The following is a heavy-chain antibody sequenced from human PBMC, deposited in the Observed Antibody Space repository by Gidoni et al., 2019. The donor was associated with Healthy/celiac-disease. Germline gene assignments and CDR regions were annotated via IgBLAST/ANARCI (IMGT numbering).Heavy chain of an antibody. CDR3: ARDFEAGYDSTTAGY. CDR1: GFTFDAYG. J-gene: IGHJ4*02. V-gene: IGHV3-20*04. D-gene: IGHD3-22*01. CDR2: INWNGGST. Sequence: VQLVESGGGVVRPGGSLRLSCAASGFTFDAYGMSWVRQAPGEGLEWVSGINWNGGSTGYADSVKSRFTISRDNAKNSLYLQMNSLRAEDTALDYCARDFEAGYDSTTAGYWGQGTLVTVSS.